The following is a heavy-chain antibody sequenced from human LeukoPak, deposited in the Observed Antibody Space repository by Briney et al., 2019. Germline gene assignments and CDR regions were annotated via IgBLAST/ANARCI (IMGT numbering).Heavy chain of an antibody. CDR3: AKDLEAMIVGYTMGY. CDR1: GFTFSSYA. J-gene: IGHJ4*02. CDR2: ISGSGGST. D-gene: IGHD3-22*01. V-gene: IGHV3-23*01. Sequence: SGGSLRLSCAASGFTFSSYAMSWVRQAPGKGLEWVSVISGSGGSTYYADSVKGRFTISRDNSKNTLYLQMNSLRAEDTAVYYCAKDLEAMIVGYTMGYWGQGTLVTVSS.